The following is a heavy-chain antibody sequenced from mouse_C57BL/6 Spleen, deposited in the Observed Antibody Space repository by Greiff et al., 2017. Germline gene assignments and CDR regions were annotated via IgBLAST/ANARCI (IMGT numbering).Heavy chain of an antibody. CDR3: ARRVNYYGSLYYLDY. J-gene: IGHJ2*01. V-gene: IGHV1-64*01. CDR1: GYTFTSYW. CDR2: IHPNSGST. D-gene: IGHD1-1*01. Sequence: VQLQQPGAELVKPGASVKLSCKASGYTFTSYWMHWVKQRPGQGLEWIGMIHPNSGSTNYNEKFKSKATLTVDKSSSTAYMQLSSLTSEDSAVYYCARRVNYYGSLYYLDYWGQGTTLTVSS.